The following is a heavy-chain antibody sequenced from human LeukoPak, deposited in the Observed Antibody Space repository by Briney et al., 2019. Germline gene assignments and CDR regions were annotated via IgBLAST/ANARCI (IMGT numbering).Heavy chain of an antibody. CDR3: ARHDSGYVFDAVDI. CDR2: VHYTAGT. V-gene: IGHV4-39*01. D-gene: IGHD5-12*01. Sequence: PSETLSLTCTVSGGSFSSSSYYWGWIRQPPGKGLEWIGSVHYTAGTYYNPSLKSRVTIPLDTSKNQFSLKLSSVTAADTALYYCARHDSGYVFDAVDIWGQGTMVSVSS. CDR1: GGSFSSSSYY. J-gene: IGHJ3*02.